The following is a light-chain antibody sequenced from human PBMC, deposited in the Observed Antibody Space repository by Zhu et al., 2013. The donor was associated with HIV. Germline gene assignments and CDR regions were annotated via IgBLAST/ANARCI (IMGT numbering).Light chain of an antibody. J-gene: IGLJ1*01. CDR2: DNT. CDR1: SSNIGARYN. CDR3: QSYDSSLSEV. Sequence: QSVLTQPPSVSGAPGQRVTISCTGSSSNIGARYNVHWYHHLPGTAPKLLIYDNTNRPSGVPDRFSGSKSGTSASLAITGLQADDEADYYCQSYDSSLSEVFGTGTKVTVL. V-gene: IGLV1-40*01.